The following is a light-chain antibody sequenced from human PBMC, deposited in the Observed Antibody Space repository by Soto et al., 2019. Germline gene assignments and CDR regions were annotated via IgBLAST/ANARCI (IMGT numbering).Light chain of an antibody. CDR1: RSAVGNYIF. CDR2: DLN. CDR3: VSYTTSASYV. V-gene: IGLV2-14*01. J-gene: IGLJ1*01. Sequence: QSALTQPASVSGSPGQSITISCTGTRSAVGNYIFVSWYRQHPGKAPKLMIYDLNHRPSGVSNRFSGSKSGNTASLTISGLQAEDEADYDCVSYTTSASYVFGAGTKLTVL.